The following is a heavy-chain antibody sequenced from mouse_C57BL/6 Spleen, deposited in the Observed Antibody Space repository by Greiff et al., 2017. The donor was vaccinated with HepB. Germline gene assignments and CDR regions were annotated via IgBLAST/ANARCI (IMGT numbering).Heavy chain of an antibody. CDR3: ARDSMVTTRFAY. V-gene: IGHV5-4*01. D-gene: IGHD2-2*01. CDR2: ISDGGSYT. CDR1: GFTFSSYA. Sequence: DVQLVESGGGLVKPGGSLKLSCAASGFTFSSYAMSWVRQTPEKRLEWVATISDGGSYTYYPDNVKGRFTISRDNAKNNLYLQMSHLKSEDTAMYYCARDSMVTTRFAYWGQGTLVTVSA. J-gene: IGHJ3*01.